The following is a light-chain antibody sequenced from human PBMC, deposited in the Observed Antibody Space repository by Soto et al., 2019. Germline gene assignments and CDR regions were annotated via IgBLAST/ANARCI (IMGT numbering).Light chain of an antibody. V-gene: IGKV3-20*01. CDR1: QSVGGTF. Sequence: EIVLTQSPATLSLSPGEGATLSCRASQSVGGTFLAWYQQKGGQAPRLLIHGASNRETGIPDRFSGSGAGTEFTLTISRLEPEDFAVYYCQQYGGSPRTFGQGTKVDIK. CDR3: QQYGGSPRT. J-gene: IGKJ1*01. CDR2: GAS.